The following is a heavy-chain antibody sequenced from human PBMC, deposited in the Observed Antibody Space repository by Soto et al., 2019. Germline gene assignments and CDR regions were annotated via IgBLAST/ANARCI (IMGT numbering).Heavy chain of an antibody. Sequence: QVQLLESGPALVKPSQTLSLTCSVSGDSISTVDYFWAWVRQPPGQALEYIGYIYKSATTYYNPSFESRDAISLDTAKSQFSLNLTSLTAADTAVYFCARGRYCLTGRCFPNWFDSWGQGTLVTVSS. CDR2: IYKSATT. D-gene: IGHD2-15*01. CDR1: GDSISTVDYF. V-gene: IGHV4-30-4*01. CDR3: ARGRYCLTGRCFPNWFDS. J-gene: IGHJ5*01.